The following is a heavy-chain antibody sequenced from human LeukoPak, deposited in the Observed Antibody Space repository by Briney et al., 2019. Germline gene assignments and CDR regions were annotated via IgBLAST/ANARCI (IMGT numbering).Heavy chain of an antibody. CDR3: AKARSGDKRITILPVDY. V-gene: IGHV3-23*01. CDR1: GFTFSSYG. Sequence: GGSLRLSCAASGFTFSSYGMHWVRQAPGKGLEWVSAISGSGGSTYYADSVKGRFTISRDNSKNTLYLQMNSLRAEDTAVYYCAKARSGDKRITILPVDYWGQGTLVTVSS. CDR2: ISGSGGST. J-gene: IGHJ4*02. D-gene: IGHD3-9*01.